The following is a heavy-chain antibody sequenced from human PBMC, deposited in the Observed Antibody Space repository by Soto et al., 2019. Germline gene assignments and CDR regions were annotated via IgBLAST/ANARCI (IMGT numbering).Heavy chain of an antibody. V-gene: IGHV3-23*01. J-gene: IGHJ2*01. Sequence: EVQLLESGGGLVQPGGSLRLSCAASGFTFSSYAMSWVRQAPGKGLEWVSAISGSGGSTYYADSVEGRFTISRDNSKNTLYLQMNSLRAEDTALYYCAKDASSGITSFDLWGRGTLVTVSS. CDR2: ISGSGGST. D-gene: IGHD3-3*01. CDR1: GFTFSSYA. CDR3: AKDASSGITSFDL.